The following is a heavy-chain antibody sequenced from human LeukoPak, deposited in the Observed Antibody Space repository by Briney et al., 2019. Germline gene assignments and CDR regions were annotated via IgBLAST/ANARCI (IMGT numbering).Heavy chain of an antibody. Sequence: PSETLSLTCTVSGVSISSYYWSWIRQPAGKGLECIGRISTSGSTNYNSSLKSRVTMSVDTSKNQFSLKLSSVTAADTAVYYCARDRYHYDSSGLSLMDVWGKGTTVTISS. CDR2: ISTSGST. CDR3: ARDRYHYDSSGLSLMDV. CDR1: GVSISSYY. V-gene: IGHV4-4*07. D-gene: IGHD3-22*01. J-gene: IGHJ6*03.